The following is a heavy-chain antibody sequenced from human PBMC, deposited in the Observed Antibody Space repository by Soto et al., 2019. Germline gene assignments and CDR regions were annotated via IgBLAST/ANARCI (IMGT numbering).Heavy chain of an antibody. CDR3: ARVRGRDRYYYYGMDV. D-gene: IGHD2-21*02. CDR1: GDSVSGDSAA. V-gene: IGHV6-1*01. Sequence: QALSLPFAISGDSVSGDSAACNLIRHSPSRGLEWLGRTYYRSKWYNDYAVSVRSRITINPDTSRNQFSLQLNSVTPEDTAVYYCARVRGRDRYYYYGMDVWGLGTTVTVSS. CDR2: TYYRSKWYN. J-gene: IGHJ6*02.